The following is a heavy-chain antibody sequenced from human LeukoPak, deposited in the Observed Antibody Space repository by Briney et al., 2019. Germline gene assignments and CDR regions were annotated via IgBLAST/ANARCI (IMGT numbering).Heavy chain of an antibody. CDR2: INPSGGST. J-gene: IGHJ4*02. CDR1: GYTFTSYY. CDR3: ARDTPRYCSGGSCYLVGYFDY. V-gene: IGHV1-46*01. D-gene: IGHD2-15*01. Sequence: ASVKVSCKASGYTFTSYYMHWVRQAPGQGLEWMGIINPSGGSTSYAQKFQGRVTMTRDTSTSTVYMELSSLRSEDTAVYYCARDTPRYCSGGSCYLVGYFDYWGQGTLVTVSS.